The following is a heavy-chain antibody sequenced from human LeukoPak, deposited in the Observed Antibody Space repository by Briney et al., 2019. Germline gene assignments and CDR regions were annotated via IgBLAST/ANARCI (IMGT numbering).Heavy chain of an antibody. J-gene: IGHJ5*02. Sequence: GASVKVSCKAFGATLNIGHAFIWARQAPGQGLQWMGRMIPFLEEVNYAQNFQGRVSFTADRSTATMYMELKRLRLDDTAIYYCSPCGHAYDWFGPWGQGTLVTVSA. CDR3: SPCGHAYDWFGP. V-gene: IGHV1-69*04. D-gene: IGHD5-12*01. CDR2: MIPFLEEV. CDR1: GATLNIGHA.